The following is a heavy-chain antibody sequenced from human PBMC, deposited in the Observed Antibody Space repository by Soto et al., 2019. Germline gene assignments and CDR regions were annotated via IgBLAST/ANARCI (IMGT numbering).Heavy chain of an antibody. CDR2: ISGSGGST. D-gene: IGHD3-3*01. J-gene: IGHJ4*02. V-gene: IGHV3-23*01. CDR3: AKGRSGYYLFDY. CDR1: GFTFSSYA. Sequence: LRLSCAASGFTFSSYAMSWVRQAPGKGLEWVSGISGSGGSTYYADSVKGRFTISRDNSKNTLYLQMNSLRAEDTAVYYCAKGRSGYYLFDYWGQGTLVTVSS.